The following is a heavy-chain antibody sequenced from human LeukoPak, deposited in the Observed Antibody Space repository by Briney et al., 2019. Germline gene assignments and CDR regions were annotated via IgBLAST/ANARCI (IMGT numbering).Heavy chain of an antibody. D-gene: IGHD6-13*01. Sequence: SETLSLTCTVSGGSISSSSYYWGWIRQPPGKGLEWIGSIYYSGNTYYNPSLKSRVTISVDTSKNQISLKLSSVTAADTAVYYCARDRNFKIAAAGFDYWGQGTLVTVSS. V-gene: IGHV4-39*07. J-gene: IGHJ4*02. CDR1: GGSISSSSYY. CDR2: IYYSGNT. CDR3: ARDRNFKIAAAGFDY.